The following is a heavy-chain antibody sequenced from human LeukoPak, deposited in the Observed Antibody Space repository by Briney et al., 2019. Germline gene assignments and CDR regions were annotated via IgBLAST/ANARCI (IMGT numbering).Heavy chain of an antibody. CDR1: GFTFSSYG. D-gene: IGHD3-10*01. J-gene: IGHJ4*02. CDR2: ISYDGSNK. V-gene: IGHV3-30*18. Sequence: GRSLRLSCAASGFTFSSYGMHWVRQAPGKGLEWVAVISYDGSNKYYADSVKGRFTISRDNSKNTLYLQMNSLRAEDTAVYYCAKDNYYGSGSYPAYWGQGTLVTVSS. CDR3: AKDNYYGSGSYPAY.